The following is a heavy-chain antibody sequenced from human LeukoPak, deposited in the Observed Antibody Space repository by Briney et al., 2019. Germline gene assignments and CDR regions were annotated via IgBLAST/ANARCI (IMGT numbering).Heavy chain of an antibody. CDR2: IYTSGST. J-gene: IGHJ6*03. CDR1: GGSISSYY. D-gene: IGHD2-2*01. CDR3: ARDPGGYRSSTSCLVAGYYYYYMDV. Sequence: SETLSLTCTVSGGSISSYYWSWIRQPAGKGLEWIGRIYTSGSTNYNPSLKSRVTMSVDTSKSQFSLKLSSVTAADTAVYFCARDPGGYRSSTSCLVAGYYYYYMDVWGKGTTVTVSS. V-gene: IGHV4-4*07.